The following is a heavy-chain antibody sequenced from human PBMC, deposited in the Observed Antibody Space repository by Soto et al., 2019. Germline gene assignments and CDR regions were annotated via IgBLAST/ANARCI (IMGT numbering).Heavy chain of an antibody. CDR2: IIPIFDTA. Sequence: SVKVSCKASGGTFSSYAISWVRQAPGQGLEWMGGIIPIFDTANYAQKFQGRVTITADESTSTAYMELSSLRSEDTAVYYCARGLSSNLVQPLDYWGQGTLVTVSS. CDR1: GGTFSSYA. D-gene: IGHD6-13*01. V-gene: IGHV1-69*13. J-gene: IGHJ4*02. CDR3: ARGLSSNLVQPLDY.